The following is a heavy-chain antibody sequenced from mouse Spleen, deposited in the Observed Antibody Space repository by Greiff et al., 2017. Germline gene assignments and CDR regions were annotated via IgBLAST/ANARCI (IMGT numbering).Heavy chain of an antibody. V-gene: IGHV1-82*01. CDR3: ARIVLDYYAMDY. J-gene: IGHJ4*01. CDR2: IYPGDGDT. Sequence: QVQLQQSGPELVKPGASVKISCKASGYAFSSSWMNWVKQRPGKGLEWIGRIYPGDGDTNYNGKFKGKATLTADKSSSTAYMQLSSLTSEDSAVYFCARIVLDYYAMDYWGQGTSVTVSS. D-gene: IGHD1-1*01. CDR1: GYAFSSSW.